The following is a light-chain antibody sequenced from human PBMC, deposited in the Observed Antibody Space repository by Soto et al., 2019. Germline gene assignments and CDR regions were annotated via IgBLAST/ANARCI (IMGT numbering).Light chain of an antibody. Sequence: VHLTHSPSTLSAPVGARVSIKCRARQIISRLLAWYQQKPGKAPNLLIYKASSLESGVPSRFSGSGSGTEFTLTISSLQPDDFATYYCQQYNNYPWTFGQGTNLDI. J-gene: IGKJ1*01. CDR1: QIISRL. V-gene: IGKV1-5*03. CDR3: QQYNNYPWT. CDR2: KAS.